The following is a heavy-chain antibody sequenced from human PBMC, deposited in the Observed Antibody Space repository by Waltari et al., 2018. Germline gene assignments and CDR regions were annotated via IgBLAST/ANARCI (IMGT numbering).Heavy chain of an antibody. CDR1: GGSFSAYH. CDR3: ARGTGGSSTYYFAGMDV. J-gene: IGHJ6*02. CDR2: INHSGSA. D-gene: IGHD3-22*01. Sequence: QVQLQQWGAGLLKPSETLSLTCAVFGGSFSAYHWSWIRQSPGKGLEWIGEINHSGSASYNPSLKSRVTISLDTAKRQVSLRLSSVTAADTAVYFCARGTGGSSTYYFAGMDVWGQGTTVTVSS. V-gene: IGHV4-34*01.